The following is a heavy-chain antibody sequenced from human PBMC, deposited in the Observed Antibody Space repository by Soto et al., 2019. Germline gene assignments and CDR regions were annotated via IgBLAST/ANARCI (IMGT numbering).Heavy chain of an antibody. D-gene: IGHD6-13*01. Sequence: QVQLQESGPGLVKPSGTLSLTCAVSGGSISTSNWWSWVRQPPGKGLEWIGEVYRTGSTNYNPSLASRPTISVDKSKTQFSLKLTSVTAADTAVYYCARARATIAAAAIFDCWGQGTLVTVSS. CDR2: VYRTGST. V-gene: IGHV4-4*02. CDR3: ARARATIAAAAIFDC. CDR1: GGSISTSNW. J-gene: IGHJ4*02.